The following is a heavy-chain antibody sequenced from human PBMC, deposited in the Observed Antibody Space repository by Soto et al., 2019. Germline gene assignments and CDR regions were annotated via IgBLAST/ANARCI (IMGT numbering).Heavy chain of an antibody. CDR2: IIPIFGTA. CDR1: GYTFTGYY. V-gene: IGHV1-69*13. Sequence: SVKVSCKASGYTFTGYYMHWVRQAPGQGLEWMGGIIPIFGTANYAQKFQGRVTITADESTSTAYMELSSLRSEDTAVYYCARGGNYYDSSGYYSYFDYWGQGTLVTVSS. J-gene: IGHJ4*02. CDR3: ARGGNYYDSSGYYSYFDY. D-gene: IGHD3-22*01.